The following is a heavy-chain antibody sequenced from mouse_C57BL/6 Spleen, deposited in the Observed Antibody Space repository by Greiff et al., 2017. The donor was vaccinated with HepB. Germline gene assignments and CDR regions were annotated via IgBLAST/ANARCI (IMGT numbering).Heavy chain of an antibody. Sequence: EVQLQQSGAELVRPGASVKLSCTASGFNIKDDYMHWVKQRPEQGLEWIGWIDPENGDTEYASKFQGKATITADTSSNTAYLQLSSLTSEDTAVYYCTSRYYGNYGGAMDYWGQGTSVTVSS. CDR1: GFNIKDDY. D-gene: IGHD2-1*01. J-gene: IGHJ4*01. CDR2: IDPENGDT. CDR3: TSRYYGNYGGAMDY. V-gene: IGHV14-4*01.